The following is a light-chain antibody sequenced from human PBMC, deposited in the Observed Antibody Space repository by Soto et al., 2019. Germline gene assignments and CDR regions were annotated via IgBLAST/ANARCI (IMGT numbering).Light chain of an antibody. CDR1: SSDIGAYNY. CDR3: CTDAGTYKV. Sequence: QSALTLPRSVSGSPGQSVTISCTGTSSDIGAYNYVSWYQQHPDKAPKLMIYHVSKRPSGVPDRFSGSKSGNAASLTISGLQAEDEADYYCCTDAGTYKVFGTGTKVTVL. CDR2: HVS. J-gene: IGLJ1*01. V-gene: IGLV2-11*01.